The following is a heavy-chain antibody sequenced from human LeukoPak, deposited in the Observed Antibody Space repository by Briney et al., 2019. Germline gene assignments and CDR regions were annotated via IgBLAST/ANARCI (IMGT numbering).Heavy chain of an antibody. CDR2: ISAYNGNT. V-gene: IGHV1-18*01. J-gene: IGHJ4*02. Sequence: GASVKVSCKASGYTFTSYGISWVRQAPGQGLEWMGWISAYNGNTNYAQKLQGRVTMTTDTSTSTAYMELRSLRSDDTAVYYCARAYLTYYDYVWGSPYFDYWGQGTLVTVSS. CDR1: GYTFTSYG. CDR3: ARAYLTYYDYVWGSPYFDY. D-gene: IGHD3-16*01.